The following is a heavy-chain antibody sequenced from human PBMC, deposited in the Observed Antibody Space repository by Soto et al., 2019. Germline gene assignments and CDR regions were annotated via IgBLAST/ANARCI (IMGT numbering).Heavy chain of an antibody. CDR1: GFIFGNYM. CDR3: AAHVYWSGGSCHYDAFDI. J-gene: IGHJ3*02. CDR2: IRDSGDST. V-gene: IGHV3-23*01. D-gene: IGHD2-15*01. Sequence: EVQLLESGGGLVQPGESLRLSCAVSGFIFGNYMMTWVRQAPGKGLEWVSTIRDSGDSTYYADSVKGRLTISRDNFKNTLYLQMDRRGAEDTAVYYCAAHVYWSGGSCHYDAFDIRGQGAMVTVSS.